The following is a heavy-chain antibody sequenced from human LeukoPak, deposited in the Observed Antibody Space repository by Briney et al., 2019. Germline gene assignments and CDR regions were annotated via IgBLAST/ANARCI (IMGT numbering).Heavy chain of an antibody. D-gene: IGHD3-22*01. J-gene: IGHJ4*02. CDR3: ARAQNYYDSSGVYYFDY. CDR1: GFTFSSYD. Sequence: GGSLRLSCVASGFTFSSYDMHWVRQATGKGLEWVSAIGTAGDTYYPGSVKGRFTISRENAKNSLYLQMNSLRAEDTAVYYCARAQNYYDSSGVYYFDYWGQGTLVTVSS. CDR2: IGTAGDT. V-gene: IGHV3-13*01.